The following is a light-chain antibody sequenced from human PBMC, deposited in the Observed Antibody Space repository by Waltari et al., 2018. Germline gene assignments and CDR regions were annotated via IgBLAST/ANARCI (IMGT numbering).Light chain of an antibody. CDR1: QSVSRT. Sequence: ELVLPQSPGTLSLSPGERATLSCRASQSVSRTLAWYQQKPGQAPRLLIYDASTRSTGIPDRFSGSGFGTDFSLTISRLEPEDFAVYYCQKYGTLPATFGQGTTVEIK. J-gene: IGKJ1*01. CDR3: QKYGTLPAT. CDR2: DAS. V-gene: IGKV3-20*01.